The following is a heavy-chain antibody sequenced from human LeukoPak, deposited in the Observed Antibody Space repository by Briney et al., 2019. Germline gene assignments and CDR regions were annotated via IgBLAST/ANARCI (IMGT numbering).Heavy chain of an antibody. CDR1: GFAFNTYP. Sequence: PGGSLRLSCAASGFAFNTYPMTWVRQAPGKGLDWVSVISGAGRGATTFYADSVEGRFIISRDNSKNTLYLQMNSLRVEDTAVYYCAREGLVDSRSLDSWGQGTLVTVSS. J-gene: IGHJ4*02. CDR2: ISGAGRGATT. CDR3: AREGLVDSRSLDS. V-gene: IGHV3-23*01. D-gene: IGHD1-26*01.